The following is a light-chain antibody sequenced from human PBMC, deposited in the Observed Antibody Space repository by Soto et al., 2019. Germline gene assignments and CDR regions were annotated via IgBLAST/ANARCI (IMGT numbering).Light chain of an antibody. V-gene: IGKV3D-15*01. CDR2: GAS. Sequence: EIVMTQSPATLSVSPGERYTLSFRASQSVDSNLAWYQQKPGQAPRLLIYGASNRATGIPDRFSGSGSGTDFTLTISSLQPEDFATYYCQQSYSTPLTFGGGTKVDIK. CDR1: QSVDSN. J-gene: IGKJ4*01. CDR3: QQSYSTPLT.